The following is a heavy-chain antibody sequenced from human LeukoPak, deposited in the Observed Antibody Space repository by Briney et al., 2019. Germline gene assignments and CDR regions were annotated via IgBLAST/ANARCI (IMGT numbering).Heavy chain of an antibody. V-gene: IGHV1-2*02. CDR3: AREGYSGYSFDY. CDR1: GYTFTGYY. Sequence: ASVTVSCKSSGYTFTGYYMHWVRPAPGQGLAWMGWIHPKSGGTNDAQKFQGRVTMTRDTSISTAYMELSRLRSDDTAVYYCAREGYSGYSFDYWGQGTLVTVSS. D-gene: IGHD5-12*01. CDR2: IHPKSGGT. J-gene: IGHJ4*02.